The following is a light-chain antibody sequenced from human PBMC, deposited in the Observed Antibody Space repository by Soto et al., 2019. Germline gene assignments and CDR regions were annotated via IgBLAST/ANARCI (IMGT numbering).Light chain of an antibody. J-gene: IGKJ3*01. CDR2: SAS. CDR3: QQSDSFPFT. Sequence: DIQMTQSPSYVSASEGDRVTITCRASQDIITWLAWFQQKPGKAPRLLIYSASTLQRGVPSRSSGSGSGTEFTLTINRLQPEDVATYFCQQSDSFPFTFGPGTKVDV. V-gene: IGKV1-12*01. CDR1: QDIITW.